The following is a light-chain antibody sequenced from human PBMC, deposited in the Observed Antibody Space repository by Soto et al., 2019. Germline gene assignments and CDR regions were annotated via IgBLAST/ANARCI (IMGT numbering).Light chain of an antibody. CDR2: SNN. J-gene: IGLJ1*01. CDR1: RSNIGRHT. Sequence: QSALTHPPSATGTPEQKFTISCSGRRSNIGRHTVNCHQQLPGTAPKLLIYSNNQRPSGVPDRFSGSKSGTSASLAISGLQSEDEADYYCAAWDDSLNGHVFGSGSKVTVL. CDR3: AAWDDSLNGHV. V-gene: IGLV1-44*01.